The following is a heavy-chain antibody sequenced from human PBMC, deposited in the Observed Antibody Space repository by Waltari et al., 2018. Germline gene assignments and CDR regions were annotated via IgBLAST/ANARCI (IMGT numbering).Heavy chain of an antibody. J-gene: IGHJ6*02. CDR2: IIPILGTA. Sequence: VQLVQSGAEVKEPGSSVKVSCKASGGTFSTYVIIWVRHAPGQGLEWMGGIIPILGTANHAQKCQGRVTITADESTRTVYMDLNRLRSEDTAVYYCARGHPPGGDYVYYYYGLDLWGQGTTVTVSS. V-gene: IGHV1-69*12. CDR1: GGTFSTYV. CDR3: ARGHPPGGDYVYYYYGLDL. D-gene: IGHD4-17*01.